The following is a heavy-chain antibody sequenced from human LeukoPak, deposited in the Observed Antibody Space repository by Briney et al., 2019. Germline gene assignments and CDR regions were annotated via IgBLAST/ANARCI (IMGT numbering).Heavy chain of an antibody. V-gene: IGHV4-39*07. J-gene: IGHJ6*03. CDR2: IYYSGST. D-gene: IGHD3-22*01. Sequence: SSETLSLTCTVSGGSISSSSYYWGWIRQPPGKGLEWIGSIYYSGSTYYNPSLKSRVTISVDTSKNQFSLKLSSVTAADTAVYYCARGYDSNGYIYYYYYMDVWGKGTTVTVSS. CDR3: ARGYDSNGYIYYYYYMDV. CDR1: GGSISSSSYY.